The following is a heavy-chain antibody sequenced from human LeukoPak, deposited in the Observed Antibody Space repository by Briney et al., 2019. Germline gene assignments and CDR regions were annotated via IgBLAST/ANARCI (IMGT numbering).Heavy chain of an antibody. CDR3: ASSSSSSKGELSGFDY. D-gene: IGHD6-6*01. J-gene: IGHJ4*02. CDR1: GFTFSDYY. CDR2: ISSSGSTI. V-gene: IGHV3-11*04. Sequence: PGGSLRLSCAASGFTFSDYYMSWVRQAPGKGLEWVSYISSSGSTIYYADSVKGRFTISRDNAKNSLYLQMNSLRAEDTAVYYCASSSSSSKGELSGFDYWGQGTLVTVSS.